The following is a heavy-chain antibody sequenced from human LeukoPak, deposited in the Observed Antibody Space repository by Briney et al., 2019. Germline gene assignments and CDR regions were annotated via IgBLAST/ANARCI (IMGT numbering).Heavy chain of an antibody. V-gene: IGHV5-51*01. J-gene: IGHJ6*03. CDR2: IYPGDSDT. D-gene: IGHD3-3*01. CDR1: GYNFTNYW. Sequence: GESLKISCKGSGYNFTNYWIGWVRQMPGKGLEWMGIIYPGDSDTTYSPSFQGQVTISADKSISTACLQWSSLKASDTAMYYCARSPGRADFWSGSSTYYYYYYMDVWGKGTTVTVSS. CDR3: ARSPGRADFWSGSSTYYYYYYMDV.